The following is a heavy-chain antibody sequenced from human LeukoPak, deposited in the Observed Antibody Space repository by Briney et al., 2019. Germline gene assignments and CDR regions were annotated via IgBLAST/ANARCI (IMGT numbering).Heavy chain of an antibody. D-gene: IGHD3-16*01. CDR2: IKQDGSEK. CDR3: ARDWGSGSGTIFDY. CDR1: GFTFSSYW. Sequence: GGCLRLSWAAAGFTFSSYWMTWVRQAPGKWLEWVANIKQDGSEKYYVDSVKGRFTISRDNAKNSLYLQMNSLRAEDTAVYYCARDWGSGSGTIFDYWGQGTQVTVSS. J-gene: IGHJ4*02. V-gene: IGHV3-7*01.